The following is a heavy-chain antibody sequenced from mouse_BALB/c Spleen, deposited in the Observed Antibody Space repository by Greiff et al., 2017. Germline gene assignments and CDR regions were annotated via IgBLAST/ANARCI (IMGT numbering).Heavy chain of an antibody. CDR1: GFSLSTSGMG. J-gene: IGHJ1*01. CDR2: IWWDDDK. D-gene: IGHD2-3*01. CDR3: ARSPIYDGYYYPFWYFDV. Sequence: QQSPTLSLTCSFSGFSLSTSGMGVGWIRQPSGKGLEWLAHIWWDDDKYYNPSLKSQLTISKDTSRNQVFLKITSVDTADTATYYCARSPIYDGYYYPFWYFDVWGAGTTVTVSS. V-gene: IGHV8-8*01.